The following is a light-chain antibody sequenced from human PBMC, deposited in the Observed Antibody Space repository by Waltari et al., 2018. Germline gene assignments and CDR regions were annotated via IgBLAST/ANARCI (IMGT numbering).Light chain of an antibody. J-gene: IGKJ1*01. CDR1: QSVSKY. V-gene: IGKV3-20*01. CDR3: QNHERLPAT. Sequence: IVLTQSPGPLSLSPGERATLSCRASQSVSKYLAWYQQRPGQAPRLLIYAASTRATGIPDRFSGSGCGTDFSLTISRLEPEDFAVYYCQNHERLPATFGQGTKVEIK. CDR2: AAS.